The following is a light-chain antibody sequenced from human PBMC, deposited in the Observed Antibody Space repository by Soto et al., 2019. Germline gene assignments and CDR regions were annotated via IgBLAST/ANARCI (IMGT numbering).Light chain of an antibody. J-gene: IGLJ1*01. CDR2: DVT. CDR1: SSDVGGYNY. V-gene: IGLV2-11*01. CDR3: CSYAGSYSYV. Sequence: QSALTQPRSVSGSPGQSVTISCTGTSSDVGGYNYVSWYQQHPGKAPKLMIYDVTKRPSGVPNRFSGSKSGNRASLTIFGLQAEDEADYYCCSYAGSYSYVFGVGTKLTVL.